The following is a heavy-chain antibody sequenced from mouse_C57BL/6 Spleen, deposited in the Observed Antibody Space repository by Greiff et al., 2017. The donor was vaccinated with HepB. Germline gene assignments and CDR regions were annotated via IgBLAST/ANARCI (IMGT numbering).Heavy chain of an antibody. CDR3: TTSDGYGY. V-gene: IGHV14-4*01. D-gene: IGHD2-3*01. CDR2: IDPENGDT. J-gene: IGHJ2*01. Sequence: VQLQQSGAELVRPGASVKLSCTASGFNIKDDYMHWVKQRPEQGLEWIGWIDPENGDTEYASKFQGKATITADTSSNTAYLQLSSLTSEDTAVYYCTTSDGYGYWGQGTTLTVSS. CDR1: GFNIKDDY.